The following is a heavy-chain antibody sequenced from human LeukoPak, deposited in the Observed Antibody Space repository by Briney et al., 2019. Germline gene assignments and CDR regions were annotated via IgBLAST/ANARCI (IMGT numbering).Heavy chain of an antibody. V-gene: IGHV3-15*01. CDR2: IKSKIDGGPI. D-gene: IGHD3-22*01. CDR1: GFTFSNAW. Sequence: GGSLRLSCAAPGFTFSNAWMSWVRQAPGKGLEWVGRIKSKIDGGPIDYAAPVKGRFTISRDDSKNTLYLQMNSLKTEDTGVYYCTTFDYYNGSGYYYRFDFWGQGTLVTVSS. J-gene: IGHJ4*02. CDR3: TTFDYYNGSGYYYRFDF.